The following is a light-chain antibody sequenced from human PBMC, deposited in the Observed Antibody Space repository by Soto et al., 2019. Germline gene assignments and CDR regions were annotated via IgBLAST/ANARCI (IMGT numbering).Light chain of an antibody. V-gene: IGLV8-61*01. Sequence: QTVVTQEPSFSVSPGGTVTLTCGLSSGSVSTSYYPSWYQQTPGQAPRTLIYSTNTRSSGVPDRFSGSILGNKAALTITGAQADDESDYYCVLYMGSGFGVFGGGTKLTVL. CDR3: VLYMGSGFGV. CDR1: SGSVSTSYY. J-gene: IGLJ3*02. CDR2: STN.